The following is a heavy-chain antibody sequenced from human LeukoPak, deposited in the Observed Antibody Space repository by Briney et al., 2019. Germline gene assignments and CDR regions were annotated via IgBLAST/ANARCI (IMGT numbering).Heavy chain of an antibody. CDR1: GGSISSRYY. D-gene: IGHD5-24*01. J-gene: IGHJ4*02. Sequence: PSETLSLTCSVSGGSISSRYYWGWIRQSPGKGLEWIGGLYYTGSTYYNPSLKSRVTISVDTSKNQFSLKLSSVTAADTAVYYCARCWRDGSLPFDYWGQGTLVTVSS. CDR2: LYYTGST. V-gene: IGHV4-39*07. CDR3: ARCWRDGSLPFDY.